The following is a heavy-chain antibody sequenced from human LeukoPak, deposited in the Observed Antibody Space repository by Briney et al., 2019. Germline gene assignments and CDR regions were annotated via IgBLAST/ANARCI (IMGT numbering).Heavy chain of an antibody. CDR3: ARDKTWTQKGSYFDY. CDR1: GFTLSSYW. J-gene: IGHJ4*02. CDR2: IKQDGSES. V-gene: IGHV3-7*01. D-gene: IGHD5-18*01. Sequence: PGGSLRLSCAASGFTLSSYWMSWVRQAPGKGXXXXXXIKQDGSESYYVGSVKGRFTISRDNAKNSLYLQMNSLRAEDTAVYYCARDKTWTQKGSYFDYWGQGTLATVSS.